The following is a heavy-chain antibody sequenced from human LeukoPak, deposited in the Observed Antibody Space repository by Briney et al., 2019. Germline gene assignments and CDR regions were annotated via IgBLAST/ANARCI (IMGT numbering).Heavy chain of an antibody. CDR3: AREGSGSYGSDY. J-gene: IGHJ4*02. V-gene: IGHV4-59*01. D-gene: IGHD3-10*01. CDR2: IYYTGST. Sequence: SGTLSLTCTVSGGSISGYYWSWIRQPPGKGLEWIGYIYYTGSTYYNPSLKSRVTISADTSKNQFSLRLTSVTAADTAVYYCAREGSGSYGSDYWGQGTLVTVSS. CDR1: GGSISGYY.